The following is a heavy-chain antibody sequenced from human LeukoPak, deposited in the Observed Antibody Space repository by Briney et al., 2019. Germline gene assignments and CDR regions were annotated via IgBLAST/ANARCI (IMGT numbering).Heavy chain of an antibody. V-gene: IGHV3-23*01. Sequence: GGSLRLSCAASGFTFSSYEMNWVRQAPGKGLEWVSAISGSGGRTYYADSVKGRFTISRDNSKNTLYLQMYSLRAEDTAVYNCAKGDFYGSGRDYYYYMDVWGKGTTVTISS. D-gene: IGHD3-10*01. CDR3: AKGDFYGSGRDYYYYMDV. J-gene: IGHJ6*03. CDR1: GFTFSSYE. CDR2: ISGSGGRT.